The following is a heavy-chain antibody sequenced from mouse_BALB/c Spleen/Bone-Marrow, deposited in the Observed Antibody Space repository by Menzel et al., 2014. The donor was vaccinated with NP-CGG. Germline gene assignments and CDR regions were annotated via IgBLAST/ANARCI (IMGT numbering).Heavy chain of an antibody. CDR1: GYTFTTHW. CDR2: INPSTGYT. J-gene: IGHJ2*01. Sequence: QVQRQHSGTELAHPEASVKMSCKASGYTFTTHWMHWVKQRPVQGLEWIGYINPSTGYTDYNEKFKAKATLTADKSSSTAYMQLNSLTSEDSAVYYCVRSDYWGQGTTLTVSS. CDR3: VRSDY. V-gene: IGHV1-7*01.